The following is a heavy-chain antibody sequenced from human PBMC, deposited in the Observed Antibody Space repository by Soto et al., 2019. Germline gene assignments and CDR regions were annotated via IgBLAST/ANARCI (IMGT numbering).Heavy chain of an antibody. CDR2: INHRGST. J-gene: IGHJ4*02. V-gene: IGHV4-34*01. CDR3: ARGDTMTGYSY. D-gene: IGHD3-9*01. CDR1: GGSFSGYY. Sequence: PSETLSLTCAVYGGSFSGYYWIWIRQPPGKGLEWIGEINHRGSTHYNPSLKSRVTISVDTSKNQFSLTLSSVTAADTAVYFCARGDTMTGYSYWGQGTPVTVSS.